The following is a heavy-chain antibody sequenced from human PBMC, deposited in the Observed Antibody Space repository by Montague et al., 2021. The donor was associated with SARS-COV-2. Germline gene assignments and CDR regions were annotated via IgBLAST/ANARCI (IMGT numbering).Heavy chain of an antibody. CDR3: ACEPVCSFGPVMDV. CDR2: IHYSEST. J-gene: IGHJ6*02. CDR1: GGSLASSY. V-gene: IGHV4-59*13. Sequence: SETLSLTCSVSGGSLASSYWSWVWQPPGTGLELIAHIHYSESTNYNSSPNSRVTITIYTYNHLFSLEVRSVTAADTAIYYCACEPVCSFGPVMDVWGQGTTVSVSS. D-gene: IGHD5-18*01.